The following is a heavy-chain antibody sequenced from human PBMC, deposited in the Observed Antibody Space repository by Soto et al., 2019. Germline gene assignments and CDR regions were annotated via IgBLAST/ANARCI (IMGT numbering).Heavy chain of an antibody. V-gene: IGHV3-23*01. Sequence: PGGSLRLSCVASGFTFSSYAMSWVRQAPGKGLEWVSAISNSGATTYYADSVKGRFTISRDNSKNTLYLQMNSLRVEDTAVYYCAKDLNQWLTPRRSDYWGQGTLVTVSS. D-gene: IGHD6-19*01. J-gene: IGHJ4*02. CDR3: AKDLNQWLTPRRSDY. CDR1: GFTFSSYA. CDR2: ISNSGATT.